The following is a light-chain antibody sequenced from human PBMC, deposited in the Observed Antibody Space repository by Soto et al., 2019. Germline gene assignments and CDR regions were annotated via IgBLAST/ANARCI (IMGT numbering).Light chain of an antibody. Sequence: DIQMTQSPSSLSASVRDRVTITCRASQGISNYLAWYQQKPGKVPKLLIYAASTLQSGVPSRFSGNGSGTDFTLTISSLQPEDVATYYCQKYDSAPWTFGKGPRWKSN. CDR1: QGISNY. CDR3: QKYDSAPWT. CDR2: AAS. J-gene: IGKJ1*01. V-gene: IGKV1-27*01.